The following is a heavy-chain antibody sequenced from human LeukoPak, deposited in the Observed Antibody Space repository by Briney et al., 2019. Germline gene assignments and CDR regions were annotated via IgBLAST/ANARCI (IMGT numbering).Heavy chain of an antibody. CDR1: GYTFTSYG. D-gene: IGHD3-22*01. J-gene: IGHJ6*03. Sequence: ASVKVSCKASGYTFTSYGISWVRQAPGQGLEWMGWISAYNGNTNYAQKLQGRVTMTTDTSTSTAYMELRSLRSDDTAVYYCARDPLGYDSSGYYYYYMDVWGKGTTVTISS. V-gene: IGHV1-18*01. CDR2: ISAYNGNT. CDR3: ARDPLGYDSSGYYYYYMDV.